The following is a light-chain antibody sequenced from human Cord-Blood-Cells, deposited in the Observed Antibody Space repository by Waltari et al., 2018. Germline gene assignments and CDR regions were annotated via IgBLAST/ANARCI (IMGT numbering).Light chain of an antibody. CDR2: RNK. CDR1: SSNIGSNY. J-gene: IGLJ3*02. V-gene: IGLV1-47*01. Sequence: QSVLTQPPSASGTPGQRVTIPCSGSSSNIGSNYVYWYQQPPGTAPKLLIYRNKRRPSGVPDRFSGSKAGTSASLAISGLRSEDEAGYYCAAWDDSLSGWVFGGGTKLTVL. CDR3: AAWDDSLSGWV.